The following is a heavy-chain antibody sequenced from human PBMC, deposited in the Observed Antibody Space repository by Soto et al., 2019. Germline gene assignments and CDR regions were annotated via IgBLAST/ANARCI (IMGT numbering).Heavy chain of an antibody. V-gene: IGHV2-5*01. J-gene: IGHJ4*02. D-gene: IGHD3-16*01. CDR2: IYWHDDE. CDR3: AHRGGATVGLYYFDY. Sequence: SGPTLVNPTQTLTLTCTFSRFSLSTTGVGVSWIRQPPGKALEWLALIYWHDDERYSPSLKSRLTITKDTSKNQVVLTMTNMDPVDTATYYCAHRGGATVGLYYFDYWGQGALVTVSS. CDR1: RFSLSTTGVG.